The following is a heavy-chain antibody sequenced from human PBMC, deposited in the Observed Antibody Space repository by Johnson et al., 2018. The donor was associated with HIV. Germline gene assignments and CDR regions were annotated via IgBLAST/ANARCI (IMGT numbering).Heavy chain of an antibody. Sequence: EVQLVESGGGLVQPGRSLRLSCTASGFTFDDYAMSWVRQAPGKGLEWVGFIRSKAYGGTTEYAASVKGRFIISRDDSKSIAYLQMNSLRTEDTAWYYCAKHRGSSPWDAFDIWGQGTMVTVSS. V-gene: IGHV3-49*04. D-gene: IGHD6-13*01. CDR2: IRSKAYGGTT. CDR3: AKHRGSSPWDAFDI. CDR1: GFTFDDYA. J-gene: IGHJ3*02.